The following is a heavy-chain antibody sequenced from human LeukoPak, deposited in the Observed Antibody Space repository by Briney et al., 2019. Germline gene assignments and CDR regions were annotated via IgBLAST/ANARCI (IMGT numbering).Heavy chain of an antibody. CDR1: GFTFSSYE. CDR3: AREQWLVRQFDY. V-gene: IGHV3-48*03. J-gene: IGHJ4*02. D-gene: IGHD6-19*01. CDR2: ISSSGSTI. Sequence: GGSLRLSCAASGFTFSSYEMNWVRQAPGKGLEWVSYISSSGSTIYYADSVKGRFTISRDNGKNSLYLQMNSLRAEDTAVYYCAREQWLVRQFDYWGQGTLVTVSS.